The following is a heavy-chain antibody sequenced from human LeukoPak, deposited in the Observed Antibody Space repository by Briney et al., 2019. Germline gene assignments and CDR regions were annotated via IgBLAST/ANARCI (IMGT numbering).Heavy chain of an antibody. CDR2: ITTSGTT. V-gene: IGHV4-61*02. CDR1: GGSISSSDHY. Sequence: KPSETLSLTCTVSGGSISSSDHYWSWIRQPAGKGLEWIGRITTSGTTNYNPSLKSRVTMSVDTSKNQFSLKLNSVTAADTAVYYCARGYTLGWFDPWGQGTLVTVSS. D-gene: IGHD1-14*01. J-gene: IGHJ5*02. CDR3: ARGYTLGWFDP.